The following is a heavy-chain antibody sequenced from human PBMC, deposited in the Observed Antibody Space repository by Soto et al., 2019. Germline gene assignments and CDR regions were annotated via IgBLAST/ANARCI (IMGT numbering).Heavy chain of an antibody. CDR2: ISYDGSNK. D-gene: IGHD3-22*01. CDR1: GFTSSSYG. V-gene: IGHV3-30*18. J-gene: IGHJ4*02. CDR3: AKTSTYYDSSGYYFQEGYYFDY. Sequence: GGSLRLSCAASGFTSSSYGMHWVRQAPGKGLEWVAVISYDGSNKYYADSVKGRFTISRDNSKNTLYLQMNSLRAEDTAVYYCAKTSTYYDSSGYYFQEGYYFDYWGQGTLVTVSS.